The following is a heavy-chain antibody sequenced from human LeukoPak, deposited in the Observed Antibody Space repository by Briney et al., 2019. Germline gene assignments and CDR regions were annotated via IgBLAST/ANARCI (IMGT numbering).Heavy chain of an antibody. CDR3: ATTYHYYYYYMDV. Sequence: GESLKISCKGSGYSFTSYWIGWVRQMPGKGLEWMGIIYPGDSDTRYSPSFQGQVTISADKSISTAYLQWSSLKASDTAMYYCATTYHYYYYYMDVWGKGTTVTVSS. CDR2: IYPGDSDT. CDR1: GYSFTSYW. V-gene: IGHV5-51*01. J-gene: IGHJ6*03.